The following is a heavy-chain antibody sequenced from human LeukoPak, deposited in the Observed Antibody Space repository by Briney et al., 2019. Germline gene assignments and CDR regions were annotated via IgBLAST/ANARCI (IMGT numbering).Heavy chain of an antibody. CDR3: ARSNWNYDQYYFDY. J-gene: IGHJ4*02. CDR2: IIPIFGTA. Sequence: SVEVSCKASGGTFSSYAISWVRQAPGQGLEWMGGIIPIFGTANYAQKLQGRVTITADESTSTAYMELSSLRSEDTAVYYCARSNWNYDQYYFDYWGQGTLVTVSS. V-gene: IGHV1-69*13. CDR1: GGTFSSYA. D-gene: IGHD1-7*01.